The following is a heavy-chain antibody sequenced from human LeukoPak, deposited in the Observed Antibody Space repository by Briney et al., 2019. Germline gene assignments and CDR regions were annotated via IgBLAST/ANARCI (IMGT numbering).Heavy chain of an antibody. V-gene: IGHV3-48*03. Sequence: GGTLRLSCAASGFTFSSYEMNWVRQAPGKGLEWVSYTSSSGSTIYYADSVKGRFTISRDNAKNSLYLQMNSLRAEDTAVYYCATLPSGYDSWFDPWGQGTLVTVSS. CDR1: GFTFSSYE. CDR3: ATLPSGYDSWFDP. D-gene: IGHD5-12*01. CDR2: TSSSGSTI. J-gene: IGHJ5*02.